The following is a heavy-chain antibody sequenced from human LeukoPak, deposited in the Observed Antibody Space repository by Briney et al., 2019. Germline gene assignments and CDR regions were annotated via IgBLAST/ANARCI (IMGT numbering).Heavy chain of an antibody. D-gene: IGHD3-22*01. J-gene: IGHJ4*02. Sequence: ASVKVSCKASGYTFTGYYMHWVRQAPGQGLEWMGWINPNSGGTNYAQKFQGRVTMTRDTSISTAYMELSRPRSDDTAVYYCARDPPDYYDSSGYDYWGQGTLVTVSS. V-gene: IGHV1-2*02. CDR2: INPNSGGT. CDR1: GYTFTGYY. CDR3: ARDPPDYYDSSGYDY.